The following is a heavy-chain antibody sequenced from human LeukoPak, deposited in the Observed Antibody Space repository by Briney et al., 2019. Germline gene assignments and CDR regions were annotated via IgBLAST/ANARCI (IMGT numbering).Heavy chain of an antibody. J-gene: IGHJ4*02. CDR1: GYSFTSYY. D-gene: IGHD3-9*01. V-gene: IGHV1-69*13. Sequence: SVKVSCKASGYSFTSYYMHWVRQAPGQGLEWMGGIIPIFGTANYAQKFQGRVTITADESTSTAYMELSSLRSEDTAVYYCATLRYFDWLFLDYWGQGTLVTVSS. CDR3: ATLRYFDWLFLDY. CDR2: IIPIFGTA.